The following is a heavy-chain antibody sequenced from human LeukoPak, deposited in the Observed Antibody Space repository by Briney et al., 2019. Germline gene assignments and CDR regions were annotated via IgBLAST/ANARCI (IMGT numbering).Heavy chain of an antibody. V-gene: IGHV4-59*01. CDR2: IHYNGST. CDR3: ARDSAWNWFDP. CDR1: GGSISSYY. Sequence: SETLSLTCTVSGGSISSYYWNWIRQPPGKGLEWIGYIHYNGSTNYNPSLKSRVTISVDTSKTQFSLKLSSVTAADTAVYYCARDSAWNWFDPWGQGTLVTVSS. J-gene: IGHJ5*02.